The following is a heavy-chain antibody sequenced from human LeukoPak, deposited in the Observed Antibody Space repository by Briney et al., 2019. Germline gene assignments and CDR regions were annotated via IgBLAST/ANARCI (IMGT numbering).Heavy chain of an antibody. CDR3: ARWSGSVTARNYYYYMDV. V-gene: IGHV4-34*01. Sequence: SETLSLTCAVYGGPFSGYYWSWIRQPPGKGLEWIGEINHSGSTNYNPSLRTRVTISVDASRNQFSLNLSSVTAADTAVYYCARWSGSVTARNYYYYMDVWGEGTTVTVSS. D-gene: IGHD6-6*01. CDR2: INHSGST. CDR1: GGPFSGYY. J-gene: IGHJ6*03.